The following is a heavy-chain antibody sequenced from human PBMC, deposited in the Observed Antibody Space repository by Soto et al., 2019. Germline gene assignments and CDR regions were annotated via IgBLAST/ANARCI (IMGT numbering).Heavy chain of an antibody. Sequence: GGSLRLSCAASGFTFSSYAMSWVRQAPGKGLEWVSAISGSGGSTYYADSGKDRFTISRDNSKNTRYLQMNSLRAEDTAVYYCATTPSRNIVVVVAATPGLYMDVWGKGTTVTVSS. CDR3: ATTPSRNIVVVVAATPGLYMDV. J-gene: IGHJ6*03. CDR2: ISGSGGST. CDR1: GFTFSSYA. V-gene: IGHV3-23*01. D-gene: IGHD2-15*01.